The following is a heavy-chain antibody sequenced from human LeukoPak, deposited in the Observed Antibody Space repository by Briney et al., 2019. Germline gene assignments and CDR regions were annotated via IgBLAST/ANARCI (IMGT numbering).Heavy chain of an antibody. CDR2: ISGGGGDT. D-gene: IGHD2-2*01. V-gene: IGHV3-23*01. Sequence: GGSLRLSCVASGFTFSNYAMSWVRQAPGEGLEWVSAISGGGGDTYYADSVKGRFTISRDNSNNTLYLQMTSLRAGDTAVYYCAKVSGYCRATSCPGDHRGQGTLVTVSS. CDR1: GFTFSNYA. J-gene: IGHJ5*02. CDR3: AKVSGYCRATSCPGDH.